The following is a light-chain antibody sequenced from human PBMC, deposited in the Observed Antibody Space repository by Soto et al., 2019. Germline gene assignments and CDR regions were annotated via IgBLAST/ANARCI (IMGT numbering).Light chain of an antibody. CDR3: QQCGGSPT. J-gene: IGKJ1*01. V-gene: IGKV3-20*01. Sequence: EIVLTQSPGTLSLSPGEGTTLSCRASQTVKKNYLAWYQQKPGQAPRLLIYGAASRATGIPDRFSGSGSGTDFTLTISRLEAEDFAMYYCQQCGGSPTFGQGTKVDIK. CDR2: GAA. CDR1: QTVKKNY.